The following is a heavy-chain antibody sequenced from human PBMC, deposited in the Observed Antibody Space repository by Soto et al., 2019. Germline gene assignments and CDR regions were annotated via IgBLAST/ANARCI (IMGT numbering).Heavy chain of an antibody. CDR2: IFSNDEK. V-gene: IGHV2-26*01. D-gene: IGHD6-13*01. CDR3: ARQTRHSSSWPQTTYYFDY. J-gene: IGHJ4*02. Sequence: SGPAGEPTETLTLTCTVSGFSLSNARMCVSWIRQPPGKALEWLAHIFSNDEKSYSTSLKSRLTISKDTSKSQVVLTMTNMDPVDTATYYCARQTRHSSSWPQTTYYFDYWGQGTLVTVSS. CDR1: GFSLSNARMC.